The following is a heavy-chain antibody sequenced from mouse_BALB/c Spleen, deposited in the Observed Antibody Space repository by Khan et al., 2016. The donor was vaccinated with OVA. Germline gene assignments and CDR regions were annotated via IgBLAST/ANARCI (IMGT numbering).Heavy chain of an antibody. CDR3: ARSNANYWFAY. J-gene: IGHJ3*01. Sequence: QIQLVQSGPELKKPGETVKISCKASGYTFTNYGMNWVKQAPGKGLKWMGWINTYTGEPTYADDFKGRFAFSLETSASTAYLQINNLKNEDTATYFCARSNANYWFAYWGQGTLVTVSA. D-gene: IGHD2-1*01. CDR2: INTYTGEP. CDR1: GYTFTNYG. V-gene: IGHV9-3-1*01.